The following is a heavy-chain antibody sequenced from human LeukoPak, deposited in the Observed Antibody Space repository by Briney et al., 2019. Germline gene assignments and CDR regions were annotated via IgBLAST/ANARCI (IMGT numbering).Heavy chain of an antibody. CDR2: ISSSSSYI. J-gene: IGHJ3*02. CDR1: GFTFSSYS. D-gene: IGHD4-17*01. V-gene: IGHV3-21*01. Sequence: GGSLRLSCAASGFTFSSYSMNWGRQAPGKGLEWVSSISSSSSYIYYADSVKGRFTISRDNAKNSLYLQMNSLRAEDTAVYYRARAVYGFDAFDIWGQGPMVTVSS. CDR3: ARAVYGFDAFDI.